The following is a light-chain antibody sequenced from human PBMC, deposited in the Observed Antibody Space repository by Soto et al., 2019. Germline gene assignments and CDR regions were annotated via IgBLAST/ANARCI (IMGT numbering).Light chain of an antibody. CDR3: QQFHSFSPT. CDR1: QSISSW. J-gene: IGKJ1*01. CDR2: KPS. V-gene: IGKV1-5*03. Sequence: DIQMTQSPSTLSASVGDRVTITCRASQSISSWLAWYQQKPGKAPKLLIYKPSSLESGVPSRFSGSGSGTEFTLTISSLQPDDFATYYCQQFHSFSPTCGQGTKVEIK.